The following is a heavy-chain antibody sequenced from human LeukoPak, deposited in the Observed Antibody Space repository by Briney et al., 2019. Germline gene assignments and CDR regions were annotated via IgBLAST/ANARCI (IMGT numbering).Heavy chain of an antibody. CDR1: RYTFTDHF. D-gene: IGHD6-19*01. CDR3: ARDRVDSSAWYVWA. CDR2: INPKRGGT. V-gene: IGHV1-2*02. Sequence: ASVKVSRKGSRYTFTDHFIHWVRQPPGHGLERMGWINPKRGGTNYAQKFQGRVTMTRDTSISTAYVELNRLRSDDTAMYYCARDRVDSSAWYVWAGGEETLVTVSS. J-gene: IGHJ4*02.